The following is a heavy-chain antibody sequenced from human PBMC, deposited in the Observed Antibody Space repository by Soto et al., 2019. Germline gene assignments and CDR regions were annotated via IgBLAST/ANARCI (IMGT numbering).Heavy chain of an antibody. J-gene: IGHJ4*02. D-gene: IGHD6-13*01. Sequence: QVQLQESGPGLVKTSQTLSLTCTVTGGDINNGGYYWSWIRQHPGEGLEWIGHISSSGSIYYVPSLKSRVTISLDTSKNQFSLKLGFVSAADTALYYCARATLVEQVEYWGQGTLVIVSS. CDR1: GGDINNGGYY. V-gene: IGHV4-31*03. CDR3: ARATLVEQVEY. CDR2: ISSSGSI.